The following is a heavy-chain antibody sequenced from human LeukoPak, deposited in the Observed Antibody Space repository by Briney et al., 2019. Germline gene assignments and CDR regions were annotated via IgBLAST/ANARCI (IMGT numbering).Heavy chain of an antibody. V-gene: IGHV1-69*01. J-gene: IGHJ5*02. CDR1: GFTFSSYA. CDR3: ARDQRSSSWYAGWFDP. D-gene: IGHD6-13*01. CDR2: IIPIFGTA. Sequence: GGSLRLSCAASGFTFSSYAISWVRQAPGQGLEWMGGIIPIFGTANYAQKFQGRVTITADESTSTAYMELSSLRSEDTAVYYCARDQRSSSWYAGWFDPWGQGTLVTVSS.